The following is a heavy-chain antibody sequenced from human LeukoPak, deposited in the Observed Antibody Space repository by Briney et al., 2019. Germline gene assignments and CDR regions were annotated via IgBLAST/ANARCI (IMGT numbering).Heavy chain of an antibody. V-gene: IGHV4-59*01. J-gene: IGHJ5*02. D-gene: IGHD4-17*01. CDR3: AREWVSGELDP. CDR2: VYYSGST. Sequence: PSETLSLTCTVFGASISSYYWSWVRQPPGKGLEWIGYVYYSGSTTYNPSLKSRVTISVDTSKNQFFLRLNSVTAADTAVYYCAREWVSGELDPWGQGTQVIVSS. CDR1: GASISSYY.